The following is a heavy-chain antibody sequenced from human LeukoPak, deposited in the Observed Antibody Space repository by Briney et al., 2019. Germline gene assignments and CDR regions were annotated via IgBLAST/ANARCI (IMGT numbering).Heavy chain of an antibody. CDR1: GYTFTSYA. V-gene: IGHV1-3*01. Sequence: ASVKVSCKASGYTFTSYAIHWVRQAPGQRLEWMGWINAGNGNTKYSQKFQGRVTITRDTSGSTAYMELSSLRSEDTAVYYCAKAFGSRKAYDIWGQGTMVTVSS. CDR3: AKAFGSRKAYDI. J-gene: IGHJ3*02. CDR2: INAGNGNT. D-gene: IGHD1-14*01.